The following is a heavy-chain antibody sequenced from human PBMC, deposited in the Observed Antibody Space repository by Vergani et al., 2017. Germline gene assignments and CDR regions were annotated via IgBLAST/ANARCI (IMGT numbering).Heavy chain of an antibody. D-gene: IGHD6-19*01. CDR3: ALTVADPDWYFDL. CDR2: IDWDDDK. CDR1: GFSLSTSAMC. J-gene: IGHJ2*01. V-gene: IGHV2-70*15. Sequence: QVTLRESGPALVKPTQTLTLTCTFSGFSLSTSAMCVNWFRQPPGKALEWLARIDWDDDKYYSTSLKTRLTLSKDTSKNQVFLILTNMDPVDTATYYCALTVADPDWYFDLWGRGTLVTVSS.